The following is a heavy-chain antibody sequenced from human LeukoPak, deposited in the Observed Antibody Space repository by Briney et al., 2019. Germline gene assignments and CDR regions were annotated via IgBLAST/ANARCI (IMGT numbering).Heavy chain of an antibody. Sequence: SETLSLTCTVSGGSISSSSYYWGWIRQPPGKGLEWIGVIYYSGSTYYNPSLKSRVTISVDTSKNQFSLKLSSVTAADTAVYYCARPNSLDCSGGSCYHNWFDPWGQGTLVTVSS. J-gene: IGHJ5*02. CDR1: GGSISSSSYY. D-gene: IGHD2-15*01. CDR3: ARPNSLDCSGGSCYHNWFDP. CDR2: IYYSGST. V-gene: IGHV4-39*01.